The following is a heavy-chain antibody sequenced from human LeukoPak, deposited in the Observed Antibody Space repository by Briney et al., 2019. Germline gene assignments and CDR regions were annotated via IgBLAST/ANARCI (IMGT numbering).Heavy chain of an antibody. V-gene: IGHV1-24*01. CDR1: GYTLTELS. CDR2: FDPEDGET. CDR3: ARSPRIAVRWFDP. J-gene: IGHJ5*02. D-gene: IGHD6-19*01. Sequence: GASVKVSCKVSGYTLTELSMHWVRQAPGKGLEWMGGFDPEDGETIYAQKFQGRVTITRDTSASTAYMELSRLRSEDTAVYYCARSPRIAVRWFDPWGQGTLVTVSS.